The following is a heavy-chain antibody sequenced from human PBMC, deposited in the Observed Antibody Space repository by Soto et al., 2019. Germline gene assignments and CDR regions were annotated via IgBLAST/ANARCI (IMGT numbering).Heavy chain of an antibody. V-gene: IGHV4-59*08. CDR1: GGSISSYY. CDR3: ARQPPDTAAFDI. J-gene: IGHJ3*02. CDR2: IYYSGST. Sequence: PSETLSLTCTVSGGSISSYYWSWIRQPPGKGLEWIGYIYYSGSTNYNPSLKSRVTISVDTSKNQLSLKLTSVSAADTAVYYCARQPPDTAAFDIWGQGTMVTVSS. D-gene: IGHD5-18*01.